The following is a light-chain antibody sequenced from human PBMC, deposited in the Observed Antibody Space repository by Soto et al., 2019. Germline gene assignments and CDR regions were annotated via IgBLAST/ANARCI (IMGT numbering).Light chain of an antibody. V-gene: IGKV3-11*01. CDR1: QSVSSF. CDR3: QQRSSWPQLT. J-gene: IGKJ4*01. CDR2: DAS. Sequence: EIVLTQSPATLSLSPGERATLSCRASQSVSSFLAWYQQKPGQAPRLLMYDASNRATGIPARFSGSGSGTDFTLTISSLEPEDFAVYYWQQRSSWPQLTFGGGTKVEIK.